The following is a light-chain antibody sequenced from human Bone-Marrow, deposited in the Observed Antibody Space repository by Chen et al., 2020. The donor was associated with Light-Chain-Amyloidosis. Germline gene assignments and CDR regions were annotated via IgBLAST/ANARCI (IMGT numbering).Light chain of an antibody. CDR1: SSDVGGYDF. Sequence: QSALTQPASLSGSPGPSITISCTGTSSDVGGYDFVSWYQQHPGKAPKFMISEVSNRPSGVPNRFSVSKSGNTASLTISGLQAEDEAHYYCSSYTARSTLVFGVGTKVTVL. CDR2: EVS. CDR3: SSYTARSTLV. V-gene: IGLV2-14*01. J-gene: IGLJ3*02.